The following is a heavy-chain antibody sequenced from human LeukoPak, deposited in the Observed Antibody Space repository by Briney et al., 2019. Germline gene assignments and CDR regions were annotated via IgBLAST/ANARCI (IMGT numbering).Heavy chain of an antibody. Sequence: PSETLSLTCTVSGGSISSYYWSWIRQPPGKGLEWIGYIYYSGSTNYNPSLKSRVTISVDTSKNQFSLKRSSVTAADTAVYYCARSSGYDYGDYWGQGTLVTVSS. CDR2: IYYSGST. J-gene: IGHJ4*02. CDR1: GGSISSYY. D-gene: IGHD5-12*01. V-gene: IGHV4-59*08. CDR3: ARSSGYDYGDY.